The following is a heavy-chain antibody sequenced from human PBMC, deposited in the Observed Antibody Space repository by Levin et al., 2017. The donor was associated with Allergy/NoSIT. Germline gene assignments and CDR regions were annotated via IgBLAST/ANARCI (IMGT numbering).Heavy chain of an antibody. D-gene: IGHD1-1*01. J-gene: IGHJ6*02. CDR3: ARESPTLYNWNAGVYYGMDV. CDR2: IIPILGIA. V-gene: IGHV1-69*04. Sequence: SVKVSCKASGGTFSSYTISWVRQAPGQGLEWMGRIIPILGIANYAQKFQGRVTITADKSTSTAYMELSSLRSEDTAVYYCARESPTLYNWNAGVYYGMDVWGQGTTVTVSS. CDR1: GGTFSSYT.